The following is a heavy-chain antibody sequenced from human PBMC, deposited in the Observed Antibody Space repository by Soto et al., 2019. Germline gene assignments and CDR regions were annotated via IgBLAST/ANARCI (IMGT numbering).Heavy chain of an antibody. J-gene: IGHJ4*02. D-gene: IGHD3-10*01. CDR3: ARAQGSGFLVS. CDR2: IYYSGST. V-gene: IGHV4-30-4*01. Sequence: SETLSLTCSVSGGSISSGDYYWNWIRQPPGKGLEWIGYIYYSGSTYYNPSLKSRVTISVDTSKNQFSLKLSSVTAADTAVYYCARAQGSGFLVSWGQGTLVTVSS. CDR1: GGSISSGDYY.